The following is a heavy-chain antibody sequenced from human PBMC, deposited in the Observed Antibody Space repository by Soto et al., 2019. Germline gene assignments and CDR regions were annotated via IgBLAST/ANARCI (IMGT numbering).Heavy chain of an antibody. CDR2: IYYSGST. Sequence: SETLSLTCTVSGGSISSGDYYWSWIRQPPGKGLEWIGYIYYSGSTYYNPSLKSRVTISVDTSKNQFSLKLSSVTAADTAVYYCAREVLWFGESIGDWFDPWGQGTLGTVSS. D-gene: IGHD3-10*01. J-gene: IGHJ5*02. V-gene: IGHV4-30-4*01. CDR3: AREVLWFGESIGDWFDP. CDR1: GGSISSGDYY.